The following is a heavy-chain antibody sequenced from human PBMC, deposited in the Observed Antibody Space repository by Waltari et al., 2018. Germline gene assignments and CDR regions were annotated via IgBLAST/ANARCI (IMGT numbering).Heavy chain of an antibody. J-gene: IGHJ3*02. CDR3: AKEATVTRRGVFDI. V-gene: IGHV3-43D*04. D-gene: IGHD2-21*02. Sequence: EVQLVESGGGVVNPGGSLRLSCAASGFTFDDYDMHWVRQAPGQCLEWVSVVNWDGCETDSADSVKGRFTISRDNSKNFLYLQMNSLTAEDTAFYYCAKEATVTRRGVFDIWGQGTKVTVSS. CDR2: VNWDGCET. CDR1: GFTFDDYD.